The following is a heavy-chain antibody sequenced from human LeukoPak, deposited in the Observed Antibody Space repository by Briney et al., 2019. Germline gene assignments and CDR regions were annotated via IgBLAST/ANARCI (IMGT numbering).Heavy chain of an antibody. CDR2: ITYDGYYK. V-gene: IGHV3-30*03. Sequence: GTSLRLSCAASGFTFTNYGMHWVRQAPGKGLEWVAPITYDGYYKYYSDSVKGRFTISSDTSKNTLYLQMNSLRAEDTAVYYCARDLSPVVRASPMGYWGQGTPVTVSS. CDR3: ARDLSPVVRASPMGY. D-gene: IGHD3-10*01. CDR1: GFTFTNYG. J-gene: IGHJ4*02.